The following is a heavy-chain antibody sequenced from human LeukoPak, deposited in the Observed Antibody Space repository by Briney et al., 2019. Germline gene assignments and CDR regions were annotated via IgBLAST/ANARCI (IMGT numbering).Heavy chain of an antibody. CDR2: VLHTGST. CDR3: ARGPAAVQP. Sequence: PSETLSLTCAVHGYSLTNHYWIWISQPPGKGLEWIAEVLHTGSTNYNPSFKSRVTISVDTSKNQFFLNLTSVTAADTAVYYCARGPAAVQPWGQGILVTVSS. J-gene: IGHJ5*02. CDR1: GYSLTNHY. D-gene: IGHD6-13*01. V-gene: IGHV4-34*12.